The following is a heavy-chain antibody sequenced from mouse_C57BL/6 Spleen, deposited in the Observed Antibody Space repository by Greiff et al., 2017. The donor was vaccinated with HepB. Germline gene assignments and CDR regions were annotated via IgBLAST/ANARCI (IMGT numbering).Heavy chain of an antibody. CDR2: IYPGSGNT. J-gene: IGHJ3*01. Sequence: QVQLKESGAELVRPGASVKLSCKASGYTFTDYYINWVKQRPGQGLEWIARIYPGSGNTYYNEKFKGKATLTAEKSSSTAYMQLSSLTSEDSAVYFCARSGHFAWFAYWGQRTLVTVSA. CDR3: ARSGHFAWFAY. D-gene: IGHD3-1*01. V-gene: IGHV1-76*01. CDR1: GYTFTDYY.